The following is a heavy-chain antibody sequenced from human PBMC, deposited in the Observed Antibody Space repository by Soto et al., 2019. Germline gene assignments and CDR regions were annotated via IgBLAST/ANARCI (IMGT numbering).Heavy chain of an antibody. D-gene: IGHD1-26*01. J-gene: IGHJ4*02. CDR3: ARAGSGSYPSSHDFDY. CDR2: ISYDGSNK. CDR1: GLTFSSYA. V-gene: IGHV3-30-3*01. Sequence: GGSLRLSCAASGLTFSSYAMHWVRQAPGKGLEWVAVISYDGSNKYYADSVKGRFTISRDNSKNTLYLQMNSLRAEDTAVYYCARAGSGSYPSSHDFDYWGQGTRVTVSA.